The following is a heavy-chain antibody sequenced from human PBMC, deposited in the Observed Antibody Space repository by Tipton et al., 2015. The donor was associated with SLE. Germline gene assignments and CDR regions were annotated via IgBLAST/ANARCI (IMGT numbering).Heavy chain of an antibody. CDR1: GFTFSSYE. Sequence: SLRLSCAASGFTFSSYEMNWVRQAPGKGLEWVSYISSSGSTMYYADSVKGRFTISRDNAKNTLYLQMNSLRAEDTAVYYCARAPDYYDSSGFDYWGQGTLVTVSS. CDR3: ARAPDYYDSSGFDY. J-gene: IGHJ4*02. CDR2: ISSSGSTM. D-gene: IGHD3-22*01. V-gene: IGHV3-48*03.